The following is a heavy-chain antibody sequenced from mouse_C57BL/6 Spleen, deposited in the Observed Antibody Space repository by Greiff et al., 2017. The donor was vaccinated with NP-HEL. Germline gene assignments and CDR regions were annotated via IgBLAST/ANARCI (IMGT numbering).Heavy chain of an antibody. D-gene: IGHD1-1*01. CDR2: IDPEDGDT. V-gene: IGHV14-1*01. J-gene: IGHJ4*01. CDR3: TTTGSSPSYAMDY. CDR1: GFNIKDYY. Sequence: VQLQQSGAELVRPGASVKLSCTASGFNIKDYYMHWVKQRPEQGLEWIGRIDPEDGDTEYAPKFQGKATMTADTSSNTAYLQLSSLTSEDTAVYYCTTTGSSPSYAMDYWGQGTSVTVSS.